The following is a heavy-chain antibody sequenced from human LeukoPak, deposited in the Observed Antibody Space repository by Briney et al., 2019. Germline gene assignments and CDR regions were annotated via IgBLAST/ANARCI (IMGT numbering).Heavy chain of an antibody. CDR1: GYTFTSYG. CDR2: ISAYNGNT. Sequence: ASVKVSCKASGYTFTSYGISWVRQAPGQGVEWVGWISAYNGNTNYAQELQGRVTMTTDTSTSTAYMELRSLRSDDTAVYYCARGGSSWSLSGPWGQGTLVTVSS. CDR3: ARGGSSWSLSGP. D-gene: IGHD6-13*01. J-gene: IGHJ5*02. V-gene: IGHV1-18*01.